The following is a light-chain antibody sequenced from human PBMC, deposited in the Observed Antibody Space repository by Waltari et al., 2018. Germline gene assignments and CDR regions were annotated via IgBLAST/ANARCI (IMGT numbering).Light chain of an antibody. V-gene: IGLV2-8*01. Sequence: QSALTQPPSASGSPGQSVTISCTGTSSDVGGYHYVSWYQQHPGKAPKLMSYEVSKRPSGVPDRFSGSKSGNTASLTVSGLQAEDEADYYCSSYAGSNNSYVFGTGTKVTVL. CDR1: SSDVGGYHY. CDR2: EVS. CDR3: SSYAGSNNSYV. J-gene: IGLJ1*01.